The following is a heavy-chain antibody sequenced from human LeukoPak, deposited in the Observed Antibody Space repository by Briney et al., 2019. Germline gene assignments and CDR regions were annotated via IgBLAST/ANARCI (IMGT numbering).Heavy chain of an antibody. J-gene: IGHJ2*01. D-gene: IGHD3-22*01. Sequence: SETLSLTCNVSGVSISDDRYYWTWIRQRPGKGLEWIGYKYYSGSTNYNPSLKSRVTISVDTSKNQFSLKLSSVTAADTAAYYCARAQYYYDSSGYYWYFDLWGRGTLVTVSS. CDR2: KYYSGST. CDR3: ARAQYYYDSSGYYWYFDL. CDR1: GVSISDDRYY. V-gene: IGHV4-61*01.